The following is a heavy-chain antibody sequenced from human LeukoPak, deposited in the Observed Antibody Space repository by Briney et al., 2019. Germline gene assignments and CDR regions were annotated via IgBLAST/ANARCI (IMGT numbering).Heavy chain of an antibody. Sequence: PSETLSLTCTVSGGSISSCYWSWIRQPPGKGLEWIGHIYYSGSSNYNPSLKSRVTISVDTSKNQFSLKLSSVTAADTAVYYCAGRESGYYFYWGQGTLVTVSS. CDR3: AGRESGYYFY. J-gene: IGHJ4*02. CDR1: GGSISSCY. D-gene: IGHD3-22*01. V-gene: IGHV4-59*08. CDR2: IYYSGSS.